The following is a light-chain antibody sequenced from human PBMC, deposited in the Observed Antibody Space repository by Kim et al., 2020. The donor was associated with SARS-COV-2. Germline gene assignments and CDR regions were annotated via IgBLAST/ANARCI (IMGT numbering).Light chain of an antibody. CDR1: QGISSY. CDR3: QQLNTYPRLT. Sequence: DIQLTQSPSFLSASVGDRVTITCRASQGISSYLAWYQQKPGKAPKLLIYGASTLQSGVPSRFSGSGSGTEFTLTISSLQPEDFATYDCQQLNTYPRLTFGGGTKVVIK. J-gene: IGKJ4*01. CDR2: GAS. V-gene: IGKV1-9*01.